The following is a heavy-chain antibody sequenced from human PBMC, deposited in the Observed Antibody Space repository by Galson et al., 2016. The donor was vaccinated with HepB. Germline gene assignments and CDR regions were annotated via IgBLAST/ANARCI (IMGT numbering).Heavy chain of an antibody. CDR3: AHSGIAVSGAFHAFDI. V-gene: IGHV2-5*02. D-gene: IGHD6-19*01. J-gene: IGHJ3*02. CDR1: GFSLSTSGVG. CDR2: IYWDDDK. Sequence: PALVKPTQTLTLTCTFSGFSLSTSGVGVGWIRRPPGKALEWLVLIYWDDDKRYSPSLKSRLTFTKDTSKNQVVLTMANMDPVDTATYYCAHSGIAVSGAFHAFDIWGQGTMVTVSS.